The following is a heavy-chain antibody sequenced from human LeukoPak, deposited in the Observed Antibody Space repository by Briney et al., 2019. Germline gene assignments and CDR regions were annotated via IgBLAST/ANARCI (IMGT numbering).Heavy chain of an antibody. D-gene: IGHD1-14*01. CDR1: GYTFTSYG. CDR2: ISGYNGNT. CDR3: WKGLMYNGIVGAFDI. Sequence: ASVKVSCKASGYTFTSYGISWGRQAPGQGLEWRGWISGYNGNTNYAQKLQGRVTMTTETSTRTAYMERGSLMSHHTARSSCWKGLMYNGIVGAFDIWGQGTMVTVSS. V-gene: IGHV1-18*01. J-gene: IGHJ3*02.